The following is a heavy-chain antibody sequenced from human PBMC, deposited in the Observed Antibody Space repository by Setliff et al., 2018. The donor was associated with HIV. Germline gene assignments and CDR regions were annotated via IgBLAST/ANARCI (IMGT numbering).Heavy chain of an antibody. Sequence: PSETLSLTCTVSGGSISSSSYYWGWIRQPPGKGLEWIGSIYYSGSTYYNPSLKSRVTISVDTSKNQFSLKLSSVTAADTAVYYCARHTVYGDYLSLYYFDYWGQGTLVTAPQ. J-gene: IGHJ4*02. CDR3: ARHTVYGDYLSLYYFDY. CDR2: IYYSGST. CDR1: GGSISSSSYY. V-gene: IGHV4-39*01. D-gene: IGHD4-17*01.